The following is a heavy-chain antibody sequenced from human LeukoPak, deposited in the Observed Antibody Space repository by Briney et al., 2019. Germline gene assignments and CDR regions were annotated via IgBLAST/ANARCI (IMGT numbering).Heavy chain of an antibody. CDR3: ARSQGYYRIGRPSGIGY. V-gene: IGHV4-30-2*01. CDR1: GGSISSGGYS. J-gene: IGHJ4*02. Sequence: PSETLSLTCAVSGGSISSGGYSWSWIRQPPGKGLEWIGYIYHSGSTYYNPSLKSRVTISVDTSKNQFSLKLSSVTAADTAVYYCARSQGYYRIGRPSGIGYWGQGTLVTVSS. CDR2: IYHSGST. D-gene: IGHD3-22*01.